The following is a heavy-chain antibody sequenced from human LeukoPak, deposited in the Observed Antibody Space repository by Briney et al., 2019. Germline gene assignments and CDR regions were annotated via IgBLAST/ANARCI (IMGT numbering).Heavy chain of an antibody. V-gene: IGHV3-53*01. CDR2: IYSGATT. J-gene: IGHJ2*01. D-gene: IGHD3-3*02. CDR1: GFTVSTKY. Sequence: GGSLRLSCAASGFTVSTKYMNWVRQAPGKGLEWVSIIYSGATTYYADSVKCRFTISRDTSKNTVSIQMNSLRTEDTAVYFCARVGDHFHWNLDLWGRGTLVTVSS. CDR3: ARVGDHFHWNLDL.